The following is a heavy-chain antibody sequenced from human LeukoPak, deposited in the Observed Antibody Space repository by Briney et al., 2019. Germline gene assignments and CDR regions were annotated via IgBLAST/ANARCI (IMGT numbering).Heavy chain of an antibody. J-gene: IGHJ4*02. CDR3: TRRGSSGSPLDY. V-gene: IGHV3-73*01. CDR1: GFTFSGSA. CDR2: IRSKANSYAT. D-gene: IGHD3-22*01. Sequence: GGSLRLSCAASGFTFSGSAMHWVRQASGKGLEWVGRIRSKANSYATAYAASVKGRFAISRDDSKNTAYLQMNSLKTEDTAVYYCTRRGSSGSPLDYWGQGTLVTVSS.